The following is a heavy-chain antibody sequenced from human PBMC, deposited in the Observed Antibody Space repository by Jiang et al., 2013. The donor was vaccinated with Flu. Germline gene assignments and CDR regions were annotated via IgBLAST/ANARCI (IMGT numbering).Heavy chain of an antibody. Sequence: SVYNGNTNYAQRLQGRVTMTLDTSTSTAYMELRSLTSDDTAVYYCARAVPAMDVWGQGTTVTVSS. CDR2: SVYNGNT. CDR3: ARAVPAMDV. V-gene: IGHV1-18*01. J-gene: IGHJ6*02.